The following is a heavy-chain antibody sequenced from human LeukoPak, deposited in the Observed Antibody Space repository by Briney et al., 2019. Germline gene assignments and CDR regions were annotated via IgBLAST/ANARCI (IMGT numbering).Heavy chain of an antibody. D-gene: IGHD4-23*01. V-gene: IGHV3-30*02. J-gene: IGHJ4*02. CDR3: AKDLLGGNGWPVYFDY. Sequence: PGGSLRLSCAASGFTFSSYEMNWVRQAPGKGLEWVAFIRYDGSNKYYADSVKGRFTISRDNSKNTLYLQMNSLRAEDTAVYYCAKDLLGGNGWPVYFDYWGQGTLVTVSS. CDR1: GFTFSSYE. CDR2: IRYDGSNK.